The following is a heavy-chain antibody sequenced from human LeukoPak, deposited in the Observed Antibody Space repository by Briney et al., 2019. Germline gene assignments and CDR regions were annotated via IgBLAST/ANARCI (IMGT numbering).Heavy chain of an antibody. D-gene: IGHD3-22*01. CDR2: IYTSGST. CDR3: ARDSYDSSGITIHYYMDV. Sequence: PSETLSLTCTVSGDSIRTYYWSWIRQPAGKGLEWIGRIYTSGSTNYNPSLKSRVTMSVDTSENQFSLRLSSVTAAATAVHYCARDSYDSSGITIHYYMDVWGKGITVTVSS. V-gene: IGHV4-4*07. CDR1: GDSIRTYY. J-gene: IGHJ6*03.